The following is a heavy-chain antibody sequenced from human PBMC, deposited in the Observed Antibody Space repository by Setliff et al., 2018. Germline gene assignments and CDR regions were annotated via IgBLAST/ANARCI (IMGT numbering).Heavy chain of an antibody. CDR2: IYPGDSDT. J-gene: IGHJ2*01. D-gene: IGHD4-17*01. CDR1: GYSLTSYW. CDR3: ARGTKTMVINYWYFDV. V-gene: IGHV5-51*01. Sequence: GESLKISCKGSGYSLTSYWIGWVRQMPGKGLEWMGIIYPGDSDTRYSPSFQGQVTISADKSISTAYLQWSSLKASDTAMYYCARGTKTMVINYWYFDVWGRGTPVTVSS.